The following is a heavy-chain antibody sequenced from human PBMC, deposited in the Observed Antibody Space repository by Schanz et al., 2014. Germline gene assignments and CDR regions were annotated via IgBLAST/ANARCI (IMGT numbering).Heavy chain of an antibody. CDR1: GFTFSTTG. CDR3: AKIWKAHHLTGRPGWSDGMDV. Sequence: QVRLVESGGGVVQPGGSLRLSCAASGFTFSTTGMHWVRQAPGKGLVWVTYIRYDGINKYYADSVKGRFTVSRDNSKNTLFLQMNSLRVEDTAIYYCAKIWKAHHLTGRPGWSDGMDVWGQGTTV. CDR2: IRYDGINK. V-gene: IGHV3-30*02. D-gene: IGHD3-3*01. J-gene: IGHJ6*02.